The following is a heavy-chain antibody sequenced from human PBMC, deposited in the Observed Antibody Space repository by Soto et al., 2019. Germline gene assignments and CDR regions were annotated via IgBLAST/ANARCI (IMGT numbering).Heavy chain of an antibody. J-gene: IGHJ5*02. V-gene: IGHV4-31*03. D-gene: IGHD2-15*01. Sequence: SETLSLTCTVSGGSISSGGYYWSWIRQHPGKGLEWIGYIYYSGGTYYNPSLKSRVTISVDTSKNQFSLKLSSVTAADTAVYYCARDNIADIVVVPGHRWFDPWGQGTLVTVSS. CDR1: GGSISSGGYY. CDR3: ARDNIADIVVVPGHRWFDP. CDR2: IYYSGGT.